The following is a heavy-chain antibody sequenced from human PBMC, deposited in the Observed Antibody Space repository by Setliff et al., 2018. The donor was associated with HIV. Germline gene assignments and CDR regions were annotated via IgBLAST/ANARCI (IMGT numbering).Heavy chain of an antibody. J-gene: IGHJ3*01. CDR2: VHHSGST. V-gene: IGHV4-38-2*01. CDR3: ARQGAGYYYGSSEYYTGNGFDF. D-gene: IGHD3-22*01. CDR1: GYSISTAYY. Sequence: SLTCAVSGYSISTAYYWAWIRQPPGKGLEWIGGVHHSGSTHYNPSLRSRVTISPQTSKNQFSLELTSVTAADTAVYYCARQGAGYYYGSSEYYTGNGFDFWGQGTLVTV.